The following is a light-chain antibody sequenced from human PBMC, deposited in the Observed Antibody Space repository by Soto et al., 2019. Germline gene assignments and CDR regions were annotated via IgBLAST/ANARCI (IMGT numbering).Light chain of an antibody. Sequence: QSALTQPASVSGSPGQSTTISCTGTSSDVGGYNEVSWYQQRPGKAPKLMIFDVSNRPSGVSNRFSGSKSGNTASLTISGLQAEYEAYYYCSSHAAGSTLIFGGGTKVTVL. CDR1: SSDVGGYNE. CDR2: DVS. CDR3: SSHAAGSTLI. V-gene: IGLV2-14*03. J-gene: IGLJ2*01.